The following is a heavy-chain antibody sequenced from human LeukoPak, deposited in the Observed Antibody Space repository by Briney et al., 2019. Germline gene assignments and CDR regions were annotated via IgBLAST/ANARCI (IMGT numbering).Heavy chain of an antibody. D-gene: IGHD2-2*01. CDR2: IIPIFGTA. CDR1: GGTFSSYA. V-gene: IGHV1-69*01. J-gene: IGHJ4*02. CDR3: ALTGVVPAAMLFDY. Sequence: SVKVSCKASGGTFSSYAISWARQAPGQGLEWMGGIIPIFGTANYAQKFQGRVTITADESTSTAYMELSSLRSEDTAVYYCALTGVVPAAMLFDYWGQGTLVTVSS.